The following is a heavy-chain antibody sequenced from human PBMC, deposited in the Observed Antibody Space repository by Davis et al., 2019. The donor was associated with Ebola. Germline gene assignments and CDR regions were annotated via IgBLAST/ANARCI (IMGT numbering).Heavy chain of an antibody. Sequence: PGGSLRLSCAASGFTFSSYGMHWVRQAPGKGLEWVAVIWYDGSNKYYADSVKGRFTISRDNSKNTLYLQMNSLGAEDTAVYYCARDVADSPHDYYFDYWGQGTLVTVSS. V-gene: IGHV3-33*08. D-gene: IGHD3-3*01. J-gene: IGHJ4*02. CDR1: GFTFSSYG. CDR3: ARDVADSPHDYYFDY. CDR2: IWYDGSNK.